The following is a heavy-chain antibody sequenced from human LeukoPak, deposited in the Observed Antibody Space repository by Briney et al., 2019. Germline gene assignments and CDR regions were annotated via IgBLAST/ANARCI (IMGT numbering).Heavy chain of an antibody. CDR3: AKSGSSTPYADY. CDR1: GFTFSSYA. CDR2: ISGSGGSA. J-gene: IGHJ4*02. V-gene: IGHV3-23*01. Sequence: GGSLRLSCAASGFTFSSYALSWVRQAPGKGLEWVSAISGSGGSAYYADSVKGRFTISRDNSKNTLYLQMNSLRAEDTAVYYCAKSGSSTPYADYWGQGTLVTVSS. D-gene: IGHD3-22*01.